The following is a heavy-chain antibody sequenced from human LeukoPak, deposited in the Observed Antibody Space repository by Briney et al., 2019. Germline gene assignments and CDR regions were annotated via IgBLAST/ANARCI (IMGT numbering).Heavy chain of an antibody. CDR2: ISAYNGNT. V-gene: IGHV1-18*01. Sequence: ASVKVSCKASGYTFTSYGISWVRQAPGQGLEWMGWISAYNGNTNYAQKLQGRVTMTTDTSTSTAYMELRSLRSDDTAVYYCARVTREDYYYYYMDVWGKGTTVTVSS. D-gene: IGHD2-21*02. J-gene: IGHJ6*03. CDR1: GYTFTSYG. CDR3: ARVTREDYYYYYMDV.